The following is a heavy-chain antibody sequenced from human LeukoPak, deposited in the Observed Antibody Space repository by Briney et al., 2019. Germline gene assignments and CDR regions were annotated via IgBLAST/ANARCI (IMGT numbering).Heavy chain of an antibody. Sequence: ASVKVSFTASGYTFTSYAMHWVRQAPGQRLEWMGWINAGNGNTKYSQKFQGRVTITRDTSASTAYMELSSLRSEDTAFYFFARSNILVVTAFQPPFDYWGQGTLVTVSS. J-gene: IGHJ4*02. CDR1: GYTFTSYA. V-gene: IGHV1-3*01. CDR2: INAGNGNT. D-gene: IGHD2-21*02. CDR3: ARSNILVVTAFQPPFDY.